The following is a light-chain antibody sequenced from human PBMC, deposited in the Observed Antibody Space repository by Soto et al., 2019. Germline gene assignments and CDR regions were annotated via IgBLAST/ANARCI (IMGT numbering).Light chain of an antibody. V-gene: IGKV2-28*01. CDR2: LGS. CDR3: MQALQAPST. J-gene: IGKJ1*01. CDR1: QSLLHANGNNY. Sequence: DIVMTQSPLSLPVTPGEPASISCRSSQSLLHANGNNYLPWNLQKPGQSPQLLIFLGSNRASGVPDRFSGSGSGTDFTLEISRVEADDVGVYYCMQALQAPSTFGQGTKVEIK.